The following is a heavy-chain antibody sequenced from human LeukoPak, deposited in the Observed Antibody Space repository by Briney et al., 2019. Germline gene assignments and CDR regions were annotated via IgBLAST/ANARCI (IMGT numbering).Heavy chain of an antibody. CDR3: ARGVCSGGSCFVYYFDY. CDR1: GYTFTSYG. Sequence: ASVKVSCKASGYTFTSYGISWVRQAPGQGLEWMGWMNPNSGNTGYAQKFQGRVTMTRNTSISTAYMELSSLRSEDTAVYYCARGVCSGGSCFVYYFDYWGQGTLVTVSS. CDR2: MNPNSGNT. D-gene: IGHD2-15*01. V-gene: IGHV1-8*02. J-gene: IGHJ4*02.